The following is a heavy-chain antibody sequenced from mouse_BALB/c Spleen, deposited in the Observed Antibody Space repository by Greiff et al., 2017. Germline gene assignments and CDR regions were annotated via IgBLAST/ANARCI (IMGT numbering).Heavy chain of an antibody. CDR1: GYTFSSYW. J-gene: IGHJ1*01. CDR2: ILPGSGST. V-gene: IGHV1-9*01. D-gene: IGHD2-1*01. Sequence: QVQLKQSGAELMKPGASVKISCKATGYTFSSYWIEWVKQRPGHGLEWIGEILPGSGSTNYNEKFKGKATFTADTSSNTAYMQLSSLTSEDSAVYYCARYGNYGWYFDVWGAGTTVTVSS. CDR3: ARYGNYGWYFDV.